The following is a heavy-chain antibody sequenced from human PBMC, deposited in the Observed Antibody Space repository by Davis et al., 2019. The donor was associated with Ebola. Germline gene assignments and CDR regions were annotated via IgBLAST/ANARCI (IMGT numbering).Heavy chain of an antibody. J-gene: IGHJ4*02. CDR3: ASQGYCSGGSCYGDN. V-gene: IGHV3-53*05. D-gene: IGHD2-15*01. CDR2: IYSGGTT. Sequence: PGGSLRLSCAASGFTVSSNYMSWVRQAPGKGLEWVSVIYSGGTTYYADSVKGRFTISRDNSKNTLYLQMNSLRAEDTAVYYCASQGYCSGGSCYGDNWGQGTLVTVSS. CDR1: GFTVSSNY.